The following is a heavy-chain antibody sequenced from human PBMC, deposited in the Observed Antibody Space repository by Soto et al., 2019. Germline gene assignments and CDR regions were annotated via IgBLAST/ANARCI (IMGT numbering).Heavy chain of an antibody. J-gene: IGHJ6*02. V-gene: IGHV3-7*05. D-gene: IGHD1-26*01. Sequence: PGGSLRLSFAASGFTFSSYWMSWVRQAPGKGLEWVANIKQDGSEKYYVDSVKGRFTISRDNAKNSLYLQMNSLRAEDTAVYYCAKRVGASDSYYYYYGMDVWGQGTTVTVSS. CDR1: GFTFSSYW. CDR3: AKRVGASDSYYYYYGMDV. CDR2: IKQDGSEK.